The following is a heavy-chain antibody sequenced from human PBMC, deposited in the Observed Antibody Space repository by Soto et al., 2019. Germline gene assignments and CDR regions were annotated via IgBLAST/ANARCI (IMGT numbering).Heavy chain of an antibody. Sequence: GGSLRLSCAASGLTFSSYAMSWVRQAPGKGLEWVACINGDGSMTGYADSVKGRFTVSRDNADNTLFLQMSSLRAEDTAVYYCAREGYSNYDFYYLYMNAWGKGTTVTVSS. CDR1: GLTFSSYA. CDR2: INGDGSMT. V-gene: IGHV3-74*01. J-gene: IGHJ6*03. D-gene: IGHD4-4*01. CDR3: AREGYSNYDFYYLYMNA.